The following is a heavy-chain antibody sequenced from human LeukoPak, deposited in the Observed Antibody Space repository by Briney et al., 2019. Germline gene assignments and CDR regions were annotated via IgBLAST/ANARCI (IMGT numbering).Heavy chain of an antibody. V-gene: IGHV1-18*01. CDR2: ISGYNGNT. Sequence: ASVKVSCKASGYTFISYGISWVRQAPGQGLEWMGWISGYNGNTNYAQNLQGRVTMTTDTSTSTAYMELRSLRSDDTAVYYCASIVGARVTEFDYWGQGTLVTVSS. D-gene: IGHD1-26*01. CDR1: GYTFISYG. CDR3: ASIVGARVTEFDY. J-gene: IGHJ4*02.